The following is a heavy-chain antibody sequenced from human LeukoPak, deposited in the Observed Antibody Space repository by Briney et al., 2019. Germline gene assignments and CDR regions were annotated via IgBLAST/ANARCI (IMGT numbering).Heavy chain of an antibody. V-gene: IGHV4-30-2*01. CDR3: ARGHRYDSNGYLDY. D-gene: IGHD3-22*01. CDR2: IYHSGST. J-gene: IGHJ4*02. Sequence: PSETLSLTCAVSGGSISSGGYSWSWIRQPPGKGLEWIGYIYHSGSTYYNPSLKSRVTISVDRSKNQFSLKLSSVTAADTAVYYCARGHRYDSNGYLDYWGQGTLVTVSS. CDR1: GGSISSGGYS.